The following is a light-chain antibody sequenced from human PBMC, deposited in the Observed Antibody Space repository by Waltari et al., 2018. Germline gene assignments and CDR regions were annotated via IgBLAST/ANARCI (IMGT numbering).Light chain of an antibody. Sequence: EIVLTQSPGTLSLSPGERATLSCRARQSVSSTYLAWYQQKPGQAPRLLIYGASSRATGIPVRFSGSGSGTDFTLTISRLEPEDFAVYYCQQYGSSPWTFGPGTKVDFK. CDR3: QQYGSSPWT. CDR1: QSVSSTY. V-gene: IGKV3-20*01. J-gene: IGKJ3*01. CDR2: GAS.